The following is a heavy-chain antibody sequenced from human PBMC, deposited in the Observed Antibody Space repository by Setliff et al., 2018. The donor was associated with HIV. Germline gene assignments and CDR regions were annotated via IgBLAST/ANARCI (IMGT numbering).Heavy chain of an antibody. Sequence: TSETLSLTCVVSDDSFTNYDWTWIRQSPGKALQWIGSISSTGTTNYSPSLRSRVTISIETSNTRFSLWLRSVTASDTATYYCARLGRAIDDGGSSVRLDFWGQGVLVTVS. CDR1: DDSFTNYD. CDR3: ARLGRAIDDGGSSVRLDF. J-gene: IGHJ4*02. D-gene: IGHD2-15*01. V-gene: IGHV4-4*08. CDR2: ISSTGTT.